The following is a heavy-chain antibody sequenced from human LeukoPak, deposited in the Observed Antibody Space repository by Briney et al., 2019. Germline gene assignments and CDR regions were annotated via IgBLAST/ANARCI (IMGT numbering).Heavy chain of an antibody. D-gene: IGHD6-6*01. CDR3: ARDGYSSSFYFDY. V-gene: IGHV3-7*01. Sequence: GGSLRLSCAASGFTFRSYWMSWVRQAPGKGLEWVANINQDGIEKYYVDSVKGRFTISRDNAKNSLFLQMNSLRAEDTAVYYCARDGYSSSFYFDYWGQGTLVTVSS. CDR1: GFTFRSYW. CDR2: INQDGIEK. J-gene: IGHJ4*02.